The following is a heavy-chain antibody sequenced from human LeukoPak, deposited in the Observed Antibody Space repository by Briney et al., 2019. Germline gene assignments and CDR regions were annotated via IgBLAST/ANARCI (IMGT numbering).Heavy chain of an antibody. CDR2: IKQDGSKK. Sequence: GVSLRLSCVASGFPFSSYWMTGVRQAPGKGLEWVANIKQDGSKKSYVDSVKGRFTISRDNAKNSLYLQMNSLRAEDTAIYYCTRVGYIDEGIDYWGQGTLVTVSS. CDR1: GFPFSSYW. J-gene: IGHJ4*02. D-gene: IGHD5-24*01. V-gene: IGHV3-7*04. CDR3: TRVGYIDEGIDY.